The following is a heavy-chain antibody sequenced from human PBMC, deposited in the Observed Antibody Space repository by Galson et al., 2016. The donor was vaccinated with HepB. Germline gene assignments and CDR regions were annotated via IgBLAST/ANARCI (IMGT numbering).Heavy chain of an antibody. CDR1: GGSIGSCNW. V-gene: IGHV4-4*02. J-gene: IGHJ4*02. Sequence: SETLSLTCAVSGGSIGSCNWWYWVRQPPGKGLEWIGEIYHTGRTNYNPSLKSRVTISVDKSRNQFSLKLNSVTAADTAVYYCASNGAVRCGVARLDYWGQGTLVTVSS. D-gene: IGHD2-21*01. CDR3: ASNGAVRCGVARLDY. CDR2: IYHTGRT.